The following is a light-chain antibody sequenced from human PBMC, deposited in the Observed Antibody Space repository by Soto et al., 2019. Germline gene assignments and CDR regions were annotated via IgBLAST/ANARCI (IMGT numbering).Light chain of an antibody. CDR1: QSISSY. CDR3: QQRSNWPPAT. V-gene: IGKV3-11*01. Sequence: TQSPSTLSASVGDRVTITCRASQSISSYLAWYQQKPGQAPRLLIYDASNRATGIPARFSGSGSGTDFTLTISSLEPEDFAVYYCQQRSNWPPATFGPGTKVDIK. J-gene: IGKJ3*01. CDR2: DAS.